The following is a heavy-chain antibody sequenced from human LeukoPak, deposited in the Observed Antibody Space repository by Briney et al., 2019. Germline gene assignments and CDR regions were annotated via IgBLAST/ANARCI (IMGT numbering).Heavy chain of an antibody. J-gene: IGHJ4*02. CDR1: GYTFTSYY. CDR2: IIPIFGTA. D-gene: IGHD3-10*01. CDR3: ARDTGRGFGDFDY. V-gene: IGHV1-69*13. Sequence: SVKVSCKASGYTFTSYYMHWVRQAPGQGLEWMGGIIPIFGTANYAQKFQGRVTITADESTSTAYMELSSLRSEDTAVYYCARDTGRGFGDFDYWGQGTLVTVSS.